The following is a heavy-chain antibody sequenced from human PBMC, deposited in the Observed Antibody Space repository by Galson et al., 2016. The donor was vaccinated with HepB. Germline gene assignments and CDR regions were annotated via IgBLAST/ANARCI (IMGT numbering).Heavy chain of an antibody. CDR2: ITHTTYII. CDR3: AKDHGNRWLNNWFDP. Sequence: SLRLSCAASGFTFSSYSMNWVRQAPGKGLEWVSHITHTTYIIYYADSVKGRFTISRDNAKNSVYLQMNSLRDEDTAVYYCAKDHGNRWLNNWFDPWGQGTLVTVSS. D-gene: IGHD6-19*01. CDR1: GFTFSSYS. V-gene: IGHV3-48*02. J-gene: IGHJ5*02.